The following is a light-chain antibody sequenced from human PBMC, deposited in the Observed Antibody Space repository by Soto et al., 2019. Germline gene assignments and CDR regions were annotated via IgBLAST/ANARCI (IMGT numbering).Light chain of an antibody. CDR3: QQRSNWPIT. V-gene: IGKV3-11*01. J-gene: IGKJ5*01. CDR2: DAS. CDR1: QSVSSY. Sequence: DIVLTQSPATLSLSPGERATLSCRASQSVSSYLAWYQQKPGQAPRLLIYDASNRATGIPARFSGSGSGTDFTLTISSLGPEDFAVYYCQQRSNWPITFGQGTRLEIK.